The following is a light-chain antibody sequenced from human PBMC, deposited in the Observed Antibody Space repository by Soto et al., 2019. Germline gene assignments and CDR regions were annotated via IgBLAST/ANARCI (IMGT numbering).Light chain of an antibody. Sequence: EIVLTQSPGTLSLSPGERATLSCRASQSVSSSYLAWYQQKPGQAPRLLIYGASSSDTGIPDRFSGSGSGTDFTLTISRLEPEDFAVYYCQQYGSSPWTFGQGTKVEIK. V-gene: IGKV3-20*01. J-gene: IGKJ1*01. CDR1: QSVSSSY. CDR2: GAS. CDR3: QQYGSSPWT.